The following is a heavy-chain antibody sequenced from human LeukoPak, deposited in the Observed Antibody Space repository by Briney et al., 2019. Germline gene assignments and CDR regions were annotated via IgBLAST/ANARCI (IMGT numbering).Heavy chain of an antibody. CDR1: GGSISSSNYY. Sequence: SETLSLTCTVSGGSISSSNYYWGWIRQPPEKGLEWIATISYSGSMYYNPSVKSRVTISRDTPKNQFSLNLNSVTAADTAVYYCVRVRAGSISDSWGQGTLVTVSS. CDR2: ISYSGSM. V-gene: IGHV4-39*07. CDR3: VRVRAGSISDS. D-gene: IGHD1-26*01. J-gene: IGHJ4*02.